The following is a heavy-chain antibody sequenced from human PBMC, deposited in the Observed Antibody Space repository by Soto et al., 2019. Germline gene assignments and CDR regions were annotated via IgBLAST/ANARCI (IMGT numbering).Heavy chain of an antibody. J-gene: IGHJ6*02. Sequence: SVNFSCKSSVGTFSRYSISSVRQAPGQGLEWMGGIIPIFGTANYAQKFQGRVTITADKSTSTAYMELSSLRSEDTAVYYCARDLGIEARWFLGYYYYGMDVWGQGTTVTGSS. CDR3: ARDLGIEARWFLGYYYYGMDV. V-gene: IGHV1-69*06. CDR2: IIPIFGTA. CDR1: VGTFSRYS. D-gene: IGHD6-25*01.